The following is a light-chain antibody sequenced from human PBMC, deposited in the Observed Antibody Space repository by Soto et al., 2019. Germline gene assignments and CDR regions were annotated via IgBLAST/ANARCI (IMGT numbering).Light chain of an antibody. J-gene: IGLJ1*01. CDR2: DVS. CDR3: SSYTTGGSYV. V-gene: IGLV2-14*01. Sequence: QSVLTQPASVSGSPGLSIAISCTGTSRDVGGYNSVSWYQQQPGKVPKLMIYDVSNRPSGVSNRFSGSKSGNTASLTISGLQAEDEGDYYCSSYTTGGSYVFGTGTKSPS. CDR1: SRDVGGYNS.